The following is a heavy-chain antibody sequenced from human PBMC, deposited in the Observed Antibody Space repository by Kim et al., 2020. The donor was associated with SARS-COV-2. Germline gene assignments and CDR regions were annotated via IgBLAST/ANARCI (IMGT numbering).Heavy chain of an antibody. CDR1: GFTFSGYA. CDR2: ISNGRNNI. CDR3: VRGGGISSSTGDFDS. D-gene: IGHD6-6*01. V-gene: IGHV3-21*01. J-gene: IGHJ4*02. Sequence: GGSLRLSCAASGFTFSGYAMNWVRQAPGKGLEWVSLISNGRNNIYYADSVKGRFTISRDNTKKSLYLQMDSLRVEDTAVYYCVRGGGISSSTGDFDSWGQGTLVTVSS.